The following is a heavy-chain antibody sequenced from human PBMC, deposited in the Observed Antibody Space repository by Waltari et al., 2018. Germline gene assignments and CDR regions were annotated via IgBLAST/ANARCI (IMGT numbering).Heavy chain of an antibody. V-gene: IGHV4-34*01. Sequence: QVQLQQWGAGLLKPSETLSLTCAVYGGSFGGYYWSWIRQPPGKGLEWIGEINHSGSTNYNPSLKSRVTISVDTSKNQFSLKLSSVTAADTAVYYCARSSSSGYYFGYWGQGTLVTVSS. D-gene: IGHD3-22*01. CDR1: GGSFGGYY. J-gene: IGHJ4*02. CDR2: INHSGST. CDR3: ARSSSSGYYFGY.